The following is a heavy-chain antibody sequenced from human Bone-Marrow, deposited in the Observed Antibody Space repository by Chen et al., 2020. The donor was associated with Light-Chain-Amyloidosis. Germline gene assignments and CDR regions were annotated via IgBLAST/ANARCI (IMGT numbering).Heavy chain of an antibody. CDR2: IYSSGSV. Sequence: QVQLLESGPGLGRPSQTLSLTCSVSGGSINSGDYYWTWIRQPPGKGLEWIGYIYSSGSVYYNPSLKSRVSLSLDTSNNLFSLRLTSVTAADTAVYYCARGTGPANEYFDYWGQGTLVTVSS. CDR3: ARGTGPANEYFDY. D-gene: IGHD2-8*02. J-gene: IGHJ4*02. V-gene: IGHV4-30-4*01. CDR1: GGSINSGDYY.